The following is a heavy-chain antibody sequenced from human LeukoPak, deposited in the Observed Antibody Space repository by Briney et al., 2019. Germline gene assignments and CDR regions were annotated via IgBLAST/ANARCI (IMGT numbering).Heavy chain of an antibody. D-gene: IGHD4-23*01. V-gene: IGHV1-18*01. CDR3: ARDRREYGGSSGGDFDY. J-gene: IGHJ4*02. CDR2: ISAYNGNT. Sequence: GASVKVSCKASGYTFTSYGISWVRQAPGQGLEWMGWISAYNGNTNYAQKLQGRVTMTTDTSTSTAYMELRSLRSDDTAVYYCARDRREYGGSSGGDFDYWGQGTLVTVSS. CDR1: GYTFTSYG.